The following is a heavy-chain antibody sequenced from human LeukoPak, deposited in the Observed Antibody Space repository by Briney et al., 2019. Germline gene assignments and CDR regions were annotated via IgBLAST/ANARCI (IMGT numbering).Heavy chain of an antibody. V-gene: IGHV1-2*02. CDR1: GYTFTGYY. D-gene: IGHD3-16*01. Sequence: ASVKVSCKASGYTFTGYYIHWVRQAPGQGLEWMGYISPKSGGTKYAQIFQGRFTMTSDTSINTAYMELSRLRSDDTALYYCARIEGSAITFWGQGALITVSP. CDR2: ISPKSGGT. CDR3: ARIEGSAITF. J-gene: IGHJ4*02.